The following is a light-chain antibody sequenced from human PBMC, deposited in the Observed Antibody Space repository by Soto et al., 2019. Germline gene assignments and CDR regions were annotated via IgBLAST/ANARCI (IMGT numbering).Light chain of an antibody. CDR2: GAS. CDR3: QEYNSYSGT. J-gene: IGKJ1*01. Sequence: IVLTQSPATLSVSPGERVTLSCRASQSVASTYLAWYQQRPGQAPRLLISGASTRATGIPARFSGSGSGTEFTLTISSLQPDDFATYYCQEYNSYSGTFGQGTKVEVK. V-gene: IGKV3-15*01. CDR1: QSVASTY.